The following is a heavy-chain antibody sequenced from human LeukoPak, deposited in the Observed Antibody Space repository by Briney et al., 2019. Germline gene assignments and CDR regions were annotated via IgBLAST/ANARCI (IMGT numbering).Heavy chain of an antibody. J-gene: IGHJ6*02. V-gene: IGHV1-69*13. D-gene: IGHD3-3*01. CDR1: GYTFTSYG. Sequence: GASVKVTCKASGYTFTSYGISWVRQAPGQGLEWMGGIIPIFGTANYAQKFQGRVTITADESTSTAYMELSSLRSEDTAVYYCARNDITIFGEWFGRFNYYYGMDVWGQGTTVTVSS. CDR2: IIPIFGTA. CDR3: ARNDITIFGEWFGRFNYYYGMDV.